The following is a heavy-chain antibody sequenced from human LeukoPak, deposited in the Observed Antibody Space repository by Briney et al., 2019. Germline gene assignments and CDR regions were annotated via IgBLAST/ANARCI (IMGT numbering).Heavy chain of an antibody. V-gene: IGHV3-7*01. Sequence: TGGSLRLSCAASRFTFGSYWMSWVRQAPGKGLEWVANIKQDGSEKYYVDSVKGRFTISRDNAKNSLCLQMNSLRAEDTAVYYCARVGLLRYFDNWGQGTLVTVSS. CDR2: IKQDGSEK. D-gene: IGHD3-9*01. J-gene: IGHJ5*02. CDR3: ARVGLLRYFDN. CDR1: RFTFGSYW.